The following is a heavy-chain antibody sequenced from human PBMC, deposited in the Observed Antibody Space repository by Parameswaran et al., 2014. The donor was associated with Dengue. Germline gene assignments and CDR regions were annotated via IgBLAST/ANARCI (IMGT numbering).Heavy chain of an antibody. CDR2: IIPIFGTA. J-gene: IGHJ6*02. CDR3: AVLGPPPGHWVFDYYYGMDV. D-gene: IGHD3-3*01. V-gene: IGHV1-69*01. Sequence: WVRQAPGQGLEWMGGIIPIFGTANYAQKFQGRVTITADESTSTAYMELSSLRSEDTAVYYCAVLGPPPGHWVFDYYYGMDVWGQGTTVTVSS.